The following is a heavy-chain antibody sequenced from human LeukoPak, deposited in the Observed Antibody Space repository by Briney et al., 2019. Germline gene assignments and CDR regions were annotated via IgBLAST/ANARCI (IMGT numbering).Heavy chain of an antibody. Sequence: ASVKVSCKASGYTFTNYAISWVRQAPGQGLEWMGWISPYNGNTNYAQKLQGRVTMTTDTSTTTLYMELRSLRSDDTAVYYCARGDWNYDYWGQGTLVTDSS. V-gene: IGHV1-18*01. J-gene: IGHJ4*02. CDR1: GYTFTNYA. CDR3: ARGDWNYDY. D-gene: IGHD1-7*01. CDR2: ISPYNGNT.